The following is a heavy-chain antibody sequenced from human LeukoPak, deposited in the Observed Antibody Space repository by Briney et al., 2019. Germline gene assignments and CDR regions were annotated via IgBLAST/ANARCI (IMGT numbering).Heavy chain of an antibody. J-gene: IGHJ4*02. CDR3: AGGVFDY. CDR2: IKQDGSEK. Sequence: TGGSLRLSCAASGFTFSAYWINWVRQAPGKGLEWVANIKQDGSEKYYVDSVKGRFTISRDNAKNSLYLQMNSLRAEDTAVYYCAGGVFDYWGQGTLVTVSS. V-gene: IGHV3-7*01. CDR1: GFTFSAYW.